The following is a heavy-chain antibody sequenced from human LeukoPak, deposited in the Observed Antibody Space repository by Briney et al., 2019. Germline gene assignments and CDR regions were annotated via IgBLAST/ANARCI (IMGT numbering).Heavy chain of an antibody. CDR1: GGSISSSSYY. J-gene: IGHJ4*02. CDR3: ATRDSSSVDY. D-gene: IGHD6-13*01. Sequence: SETLSLTCTVSGGSISSSSYYWGWLRQPPGKGLEWIGSIYYSGSTYYNPSIKSRVTISVDTSKNQFSLMLSSGTAADTSVYCCATRDSSSVDYWGQETQFTASP. V-gene: IGHV4-39*01. CDR2: IYYSGST.